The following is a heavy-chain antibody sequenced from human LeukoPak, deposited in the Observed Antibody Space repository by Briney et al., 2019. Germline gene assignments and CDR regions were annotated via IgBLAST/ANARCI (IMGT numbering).Heavy chain of an antibody. Sequence: LPGRSLRLSCAASGFTFSSYGMHWVRQAPGKGLEWVAVVWYDGSNKYYADSVKGRFTISRDNAKNSLYLQMNSLRAEDTAVYYCASRPYDSSGYYYIWGQGTLVTVSS. CDR3: ASRPYDSSGYYYI. V-gene: IGHV3-33*03. D-gene: IGHD3-22*01. CDR1: GFTFSSYG. CDR2: VWYDGSNK. J-gene: IGHJ4*02.